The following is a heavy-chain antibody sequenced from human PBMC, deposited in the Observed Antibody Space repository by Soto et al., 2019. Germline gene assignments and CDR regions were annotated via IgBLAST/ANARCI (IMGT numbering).Heavy chain of an antibody. CDR3: VRMDSRIAAD. J-gene: IGHJ1*01. V-gene: IGHV2-26*02. CDR2: IFPNDKR. D-gene: IGHD6-25*01. Sequence: SGPTLVNPTETLTLTCTVSAFSLRSARMGVSWIRQPPGKALEWLARIFPNDKRSYRTYLRSRLTISKDTSKSQVVLKMTNMDTVDTATYFCVRMDSRIAADWGQ. CDR1: AFSLRSARMG.